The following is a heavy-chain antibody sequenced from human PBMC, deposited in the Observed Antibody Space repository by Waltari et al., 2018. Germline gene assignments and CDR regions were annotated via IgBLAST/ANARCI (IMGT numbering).Heavy chain of an antibody. V-gene: IGHV4-34*01. CDR3: ARSLAVAGTKAFDI. Sequence: QVQLQQWGAGLLKPSETLSLTCAVYGGSFSGYYWSWIRQPPGKGLEWIGEINHSGSTNYNPSLKSRVTISVDTSKTQFSLKLSSVTAADTAVYYCARSLAVAGTKAFDIWGQGTMVTVSS. CDR1: GGSFSGYY. CDR2: INHSGST. J-gene: IGHJ3*02. D-gene: IGHD6-19*01.